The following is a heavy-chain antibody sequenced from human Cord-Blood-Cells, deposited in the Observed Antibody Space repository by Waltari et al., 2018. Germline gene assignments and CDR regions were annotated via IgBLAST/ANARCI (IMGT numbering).Heavy chain of an antibody. V-gene: IGHV4-59*11. CDR2: IYYSGST. CDR1: GGSISSHY. Sequence: QVQLQESGPGLVKPSETLSLTCTVSGGSISSHYWSWIRQPPGKGLEWIRNIYYSGSTNYNPSLKSRVTISVDTSKNQFSLKLSSVTAADTAVYYCASSTYYYDSSGYRFDYWGQGTLVTVSS. D-gene: IGHD3-22*01. J-gene: IGHJ4*02. CDR3: ASSTYYYDSSGYRFDY.